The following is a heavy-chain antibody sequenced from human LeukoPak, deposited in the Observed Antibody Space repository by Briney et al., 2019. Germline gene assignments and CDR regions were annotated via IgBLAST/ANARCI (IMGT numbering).Heavy chain of an antibody. Sequence: SDTLSLTCAVYGGSFSGYYWSWIPQPPGKGLEWIGEINHSGSTNYDPSLKSRVTISVDTSKNQFSLKLSSVPAADTAVYYCARERDSSSSQNWFDPWGQGTLVTVSS. J-gene: IGHJ5*02. D-gene: IGHD6-6*01. V-gene: IGHV4-34*01. CDR2: INHSGST. CDR3: ARERDSSSSQNWFDP. CDR1: GGSFSGYY.